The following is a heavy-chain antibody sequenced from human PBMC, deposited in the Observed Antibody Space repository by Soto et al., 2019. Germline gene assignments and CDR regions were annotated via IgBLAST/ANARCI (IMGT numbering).Heavy chain of an antibody. CDR1: GFTFSSYA. V-gene: IGHV3-23*01. CDR2: ISGSGGST. J-gene: IGHJ4*02. CDR3: AKAPRGYTVTTLDY. D-gene: IGHD4-17*01. Sequence: GGSLRLSCAASGFTFSSYAMSWVRQAPGKGLEWVSAISGSGGSTYYADSVKGRFTISRDNSKNTLYLQMNSLRAEDTAVYYCAKAPRGYTVTTLDYWGQGTLVTVSS.